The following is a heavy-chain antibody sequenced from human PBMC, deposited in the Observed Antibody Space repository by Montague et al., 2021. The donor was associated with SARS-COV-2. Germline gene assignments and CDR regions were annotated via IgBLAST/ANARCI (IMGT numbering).Heavy chain of an antibody. J-gene: IGHJ4*02. D-gene: IGHD2-15*01. V-gene: IGHV4-31*03. CDR2: IYHTGST. CDR3: GRVILSATSNPFDC. Sequence: TLSLTCTVSGGSISGSLYYWGWIRQHPGKGLEWIGYIYHTGSTDYDPSLKSRLTISLDASKRDFSLHLSSVTAADTAVYFCGRVILSATSNPFDCWGPGTLVTVSS. CDR1: GGSISGSLYY.